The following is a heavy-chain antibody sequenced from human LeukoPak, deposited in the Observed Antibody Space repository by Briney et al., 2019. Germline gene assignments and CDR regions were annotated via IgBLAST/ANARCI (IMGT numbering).Heavy chain of an antibody. V-gene: IGHV1-8*01. CDR2: MNPNSGNT. Sequence: ASVKVSCKASGYTFTSYDINWVRQATGQGLEWMGWMNPNSGNTGYAQKFQGRVTMTRNTSISTASMEISSLRSEDPAVYYCARWSEDIVATISNGMDVWGQGTTVTVSS. CDR3: ARWSEDIVATISNGMDV. D-gene: IGHD5-12*01. CDR1: GYTFTSYD. J-gene: IGHJ6*02.